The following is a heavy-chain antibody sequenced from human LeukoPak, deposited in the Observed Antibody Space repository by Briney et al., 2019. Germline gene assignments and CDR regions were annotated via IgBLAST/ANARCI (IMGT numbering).Heavy chain of an antibody. CDR3: ARRSGYSLDV. V-gene: IGHV3-33*01. CDR2: IWYDGSEK. D-gene: IGHD5-12*01. Sequence: GGSLRLSCAASGFFFGNFDMDWVRQAPGKGLQWVASIWYDGSEKSYADSVKGRLILSRDNSKNTVFLQMNSLRVEDTALCYCARRSGYSLDVWGEGTTVTVSS. J-gene: IGHJ6*04. CDR1: GFFFGNFD.